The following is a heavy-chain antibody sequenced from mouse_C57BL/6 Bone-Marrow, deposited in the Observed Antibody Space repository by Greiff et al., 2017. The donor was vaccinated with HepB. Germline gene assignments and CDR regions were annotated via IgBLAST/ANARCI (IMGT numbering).Heavy chain of an antibody. J-gene: IGHJ4*01. D-gene: IGHD2-3*01. V-gene: IGHV8-12*01. CDR1: GFSLSTSGMG. CDR2: IYWDDDK. CDR3: ARSRMVPYAMDY. Sequence: QVTLKVCGPGILQSSQTLSLTCSFSGFSLSTSGMGVSWIRQPSGKGLEWLAHIYWDDDKRYNPSLKSRLTISKDTSRNQVFLKITSVDTADTATYYCARSRMVPYAMDYWGQGTSVTVSS.